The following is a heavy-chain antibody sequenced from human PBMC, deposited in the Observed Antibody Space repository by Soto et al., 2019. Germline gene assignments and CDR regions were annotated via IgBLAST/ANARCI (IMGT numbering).Heavy chain of an antibody. CDR2: ISGSGGGT. V-gene: IGHV3-23*01. J-gene: IGHJ4*02. Sequence: EVQLLESGGGLVQPGGSLRLSCAASGFTFSSYAMRWVRQAPVKGLEWVSAISGSGGGTYYADSVKGRFTISRDKYKKTVYLQTNSYRAEDPGVYYCARRGSGSYYDYWGQGTLVTVSS. D-gene: IGHD1-26*01. CDR3: ARRGSGSYYDY. CDR1: GFTFSSYA.